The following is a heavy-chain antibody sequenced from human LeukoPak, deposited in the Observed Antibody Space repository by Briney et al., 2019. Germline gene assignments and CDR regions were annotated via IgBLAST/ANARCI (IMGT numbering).Heavy chain of an antibody. CDR3: AKGRLVVATIPPYFVY. J-gene: IGHJ4*02. V-gene: IGHV3-23*01. CDR2: ITGGGGST. CDR1: GFTFSNDA. D-gene: IGHD2-15*01. Sequence: GGALRVSCAASGFTFSNDAMNWVRPAPGKGLEGVSAITGGGGSTYYADSVKGRFTISRDNSKHTLYLQMNSLRVEDTAVYYCAKGRLVVATIPPYFVYWGQGALVTVCS.